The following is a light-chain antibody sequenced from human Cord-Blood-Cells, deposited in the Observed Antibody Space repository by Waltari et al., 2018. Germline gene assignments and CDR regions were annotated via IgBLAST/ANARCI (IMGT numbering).Light chain of an antibody. V-gene: IGLV1-40*01. J-gene: IGLJ3*02. Sequence: QSVLTQPPSVSGAPAQRVTISCTGSSSNIGAGYDVHWYQQLPGTAPKLLIYGNSNRPSGVPDRFSGSKSGTSASLAITGRQAEDEADYYCQSYDSSLSGWVFGGGTKLTVL. CDR3: QSYDSSLSGWV. CDR1: SSNIGAGYD. CDR2: GNS.